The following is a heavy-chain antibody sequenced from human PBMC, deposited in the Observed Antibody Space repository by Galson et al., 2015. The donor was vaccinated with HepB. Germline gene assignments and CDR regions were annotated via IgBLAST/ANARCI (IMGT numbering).Heavy chain of an antibody. CDR3: ARHPLTVTTPDWYFDL. D-gene: IGHD4-17*01. J-gene: IGHJ2*01. CDR1: GYSFTSYW. Sequence: QSGAEVKKPGESLRISCKGSGYSFTSYWISWVRQMPGKGLEWMGRIDPSDSYTNYSPSFQGHVTISADKSISTAYLQWSSLKASDTAMYYCARHPLTVTTPDWYFDLWGRGTLVTVSS. V-gene: IGHV5-10-1*01. CDR2: IDPSDSYT.